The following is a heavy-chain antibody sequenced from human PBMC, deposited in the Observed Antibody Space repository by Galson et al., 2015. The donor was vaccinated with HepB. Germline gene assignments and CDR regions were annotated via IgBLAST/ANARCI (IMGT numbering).Heavy chain of an antibody. CDR3: ARDLDLYDGSVITDEYVQH. CDR2: INPNSGGT. J-gene: IGHJ1*01. CDR1: GYTFTGYY. Sequence: SVKVSCKASGYTFTGYYIHWVRQAPGQGLEWMGRINPNSGGTNYAQKLQGRVTMTTDTSTSTAYMELRSLRSDDTAVYYCARDLDLYDGSVITDEYVQHWGQGTLVTVSS. D-gene: IGHD3-10*01. V-gene: IGHV1-2*06.